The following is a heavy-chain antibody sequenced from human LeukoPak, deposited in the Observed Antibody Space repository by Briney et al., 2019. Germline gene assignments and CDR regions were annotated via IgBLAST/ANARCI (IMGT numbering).Heavy chain of an antibody. CDR3: ATWAFYHGLDV. J-gene: IGHJ6*02. V-gene: IGHV3-43*02. D-gene: IGHD1-26*01. CDR1: GFAFQAFD. Sequence: HPGGSLTLSCAASGFAFQAFDMHWVRQAPGKGLEWVSLINSVGTKTYYADSVRGRFTVSRDNSKNSLYLQMNSLRTEDTALYYCATWAFYHGLDVWGQGSTVTISS. CDR2: INSVGTKT.